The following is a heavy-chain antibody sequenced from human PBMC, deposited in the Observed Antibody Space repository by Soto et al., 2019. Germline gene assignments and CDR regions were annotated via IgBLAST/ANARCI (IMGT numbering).Heavy chain of an antibody. CDR2: VSSSGTTM. V-gene: IGHV3-11*01. Sequence: QVQLAETGGCLVEPGGYLRVSCAASGFTFSDYDMSWIRQAPGKGLEWISFVSSSGTTMYYADSVKGRFTISRDNAKNSLYLQMNSLRAEDTAAYYCARMGPRAARPTYWGQGTLVTVSS. CDR3: ARMGPRAARPTY. CDR1: GFTFSDYD. J-gene: IGHJ4*02. D-gene: IGHD6-6*01.